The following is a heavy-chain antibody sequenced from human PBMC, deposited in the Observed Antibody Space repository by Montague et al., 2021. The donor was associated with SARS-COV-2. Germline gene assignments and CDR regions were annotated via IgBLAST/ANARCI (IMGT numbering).Heavy chain of an antibody. CDR2: IFYNGYT. D-gene: IGHD1-1*01. CDR1: GGTVRDYD. V-gene: IGHV4-59*08. J-gene: IGHJ5*02. Sequence: SETLSLTCTVSGGTVRDYDWNWIRQTAGKGLEWIGYIFYNGYTKXNPSLESRVTLSVDTPGNQFFLSLRSVTASDTAAYFCARHSVSEDGTFFRSYFDPWGQGAQVIVSS. CDR3: ARHSVSEDGTFFRSYFDP.